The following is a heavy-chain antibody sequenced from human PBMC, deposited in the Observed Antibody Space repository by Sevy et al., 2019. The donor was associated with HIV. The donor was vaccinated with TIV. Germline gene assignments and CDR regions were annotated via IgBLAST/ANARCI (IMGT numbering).Heavy chain of an antibody. CDR3: ARQGSSWTFDP. J-gene: IGHJ5*02. D-gene: IGHD6-13*01. Sequence: GGSLRLSCAASGFDFSSYPMHWVRQAPGKGLEWVSVISYDESTKHYGDSVKGRFTVSRDNSKNTLYLQMNSPTEEDTAVYYCARQGSSWTFDPWGQGTLVTVSS. V-gene: IGHV3-30-3*02. CDR1: GFDFSSYP. CDR2: ISYDESTK.